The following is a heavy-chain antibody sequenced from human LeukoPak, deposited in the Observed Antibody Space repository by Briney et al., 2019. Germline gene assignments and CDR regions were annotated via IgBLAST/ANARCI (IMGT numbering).Heavy chain of an antibody. CDR1: AFTFSDNY. V-gene: IGHV3-11*04. CDR3: ARDGGSAWFLDY. J-gene: IGHJ4*02. CDR2: ISSSGNTT. Sequence: GGSLRLSCAASAFTFSDNYMSWIRQAPGKGLEWVSYISSSGNTTKNADSVKGRFTITRDNAKNSLYLQMNSLRAEDTAVYYCARDGGSAWFLDYWGQGTLVIVSS. D-gene: IGHD6-19*01.